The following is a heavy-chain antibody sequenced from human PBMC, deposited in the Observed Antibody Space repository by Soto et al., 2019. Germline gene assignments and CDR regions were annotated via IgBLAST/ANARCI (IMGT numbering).Heavy chain of an antibody. J-gene: IGHJ4*02. Sequence: PSETLSLTCTVSGGSISSDYWSWIRQPAGKGLEWIGRIYTSGSTKYNPSLKSRVTMSVDTSKNQFSLKLSSVTAADTAVYYCARACSSSSCYDVFDYWGQGTLVTVSS. V-gene: IGHV4-4*07. CDR2: IYTSGST. CDR3: ARACSSSSCYDVFDY. D-gene: IGHD2-2*01. CDR1: GGSISSDY.